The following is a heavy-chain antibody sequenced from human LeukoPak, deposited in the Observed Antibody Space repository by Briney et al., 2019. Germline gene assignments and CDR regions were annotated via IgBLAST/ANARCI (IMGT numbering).Heavy chain of an antibody. Sequence: GGSLRLSCSASGFTFSSYAMHWVRQAPGKGLEYVSAISSNGGSTDYADSVKGRFTISRDNSKNTLYLQMSSLRAEDTAVYYCVKDPAVAGTRYFDYWGQGTLVTVSS. CDR2: ISSNGGST. V-gene: IGHV3-64D*09. J-gene: IGHJ4*02. CDR3: VKDPAVAGTRYFDY. CDR1: GFTFSSYA. D-gene: IGHD6-19*01.